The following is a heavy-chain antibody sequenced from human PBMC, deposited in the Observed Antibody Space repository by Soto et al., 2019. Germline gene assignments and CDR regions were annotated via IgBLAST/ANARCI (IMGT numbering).Heavy chain of an antibody. D-gene: IGHD2-2*01. CDR2: ISAYNGNT. CDR1: GYTFTSYG. V-gene: IGHV1-18*04. CDR3: ARDTLGYCSSTSCYQVAYYYGMDV. J-gene: IGHJ6*02. Sequence: QVQLVQSGAEVKKPGASVKVSCKASGYTFTSYGISWVRQAPGQGLEWMGWISAYNGNTNYAQKLQGRVTMTTDTSTSTAYIELRSLRSDDTAVYYCARDTLGYCSSTSCYQVAYYYGMDVWGQGTTVTVSS.